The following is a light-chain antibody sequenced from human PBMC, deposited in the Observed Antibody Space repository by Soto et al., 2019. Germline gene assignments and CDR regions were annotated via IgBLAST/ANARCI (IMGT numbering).Light chain of an antibody. Sequence: EIVLTQSPGTLSLFPGESATLSCRASQSISSSYLAWYQQKPGQAPRLLIYGASSRATGIPDRFSGSGSGTDFTLTISRLEPEDFAVYYCQQYGSSPRTFGQGTKVEIK. J-gene: IGKJ1*01. V-gene: IGKV3-20*01. CDR3: QQYGSSPRT. CDR1: QSISSSY. CDR2: GAS.